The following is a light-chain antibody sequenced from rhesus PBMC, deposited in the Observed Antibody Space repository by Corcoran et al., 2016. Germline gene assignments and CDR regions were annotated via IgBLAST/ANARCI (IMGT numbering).Light chain of an antibody. CDR3: QHVYGTPYS. CDR2: KAS. V-gene: IGKV1-74*01. CDR1: ENVNYY. J-gene: IGKJ2*01. Sequence: DIQMTQSPSSLSASVGDRVTITCRASENVNYYLNWYQQKQGKAPKLLIYKASTLQIGVPSRFSGSGSGTDYTFPISSLQPEYVATYYCQHVYGTPYSFGQGTKVEIK.